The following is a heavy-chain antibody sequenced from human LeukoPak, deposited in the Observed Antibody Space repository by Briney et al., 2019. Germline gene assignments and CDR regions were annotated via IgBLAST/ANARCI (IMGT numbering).Heavy chain of an antibody. Sequence: ASVKVSCKASGYTFTGYYMHWVRQAPGQGLEWMGWINPNSGAANYAQKFQGRVTMTRDTSISTAYMELSRLRSDDTAVYYCARDRRGAYGDYATSYWGQGTLVTVSS. V-gene: IGHV1-2*02. CDR1: GYTFTGYY. D-gene: IGHD4-17*01. J-gene: IGHJ4*02. CDR2: INPNSGAA. CDR3: ARDRRGAYGDYATSY.